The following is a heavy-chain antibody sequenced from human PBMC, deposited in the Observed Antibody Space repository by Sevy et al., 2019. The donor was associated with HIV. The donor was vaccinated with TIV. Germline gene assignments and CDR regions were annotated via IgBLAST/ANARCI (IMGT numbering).Heavy chain of an antibody. Sequence: GGCLRLSCVASGFTFSNYAMHWVRQAPGKGLEWVAFIRYDGTHKAYGDTVKGRVTISRDNAKNTVYLQMTSLRPEDTAVYYCAKDVASPKPLYYFDFWGQGNLVTVSS. CDR3: AKDVASPKPLYYFDF. J-gene: IGHJ4*02. V-gene: IGHV3-30*02. CDR1: GFTFSNYA. CDR2: IRYDGTHK.